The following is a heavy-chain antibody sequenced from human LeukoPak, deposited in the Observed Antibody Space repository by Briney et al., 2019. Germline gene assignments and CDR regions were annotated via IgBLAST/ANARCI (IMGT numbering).Heavy chain of an antibody. CDR3: AELGITMIGGV. CDR1: GFTFRSYG. D-gene: IGHD3-10*02. CDR2: MSGSGGST. Sequence: GGSLRLSCAASGFTFRSYGMSWVRQAPGKGLEWVSLMSGSGGSTFYADSVKGRFTISRDNAKNSLYLQMNSLRAEDAAVYYCAELGITMIGGVWGKGTTVTISS. V-gene: IGHV3-23*01. J-gene: IGHJ6*04.